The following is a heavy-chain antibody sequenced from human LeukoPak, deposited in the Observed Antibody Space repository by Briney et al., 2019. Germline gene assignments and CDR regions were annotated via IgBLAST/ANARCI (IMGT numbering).Heavy chain of an antibody. D-gene: IGHD2-2*01. CDR2: IYTSGST. Sequence: SETLSLTCTVSGASISFYYWTWIRQPAGKGLEWIGRIYTSGSTNYNPSLKSRVTMSVDTSKNQFSLKLSSVTAADTAVYYCARDVGYCSSTSCYYFDYWGQGTLVTVSS. CDR1: GASISFYY. V-gene: IGHV4-4*07. J-gene: IGHJ4*02. CDR3: ARDVGYCSSTSCYYFDY.